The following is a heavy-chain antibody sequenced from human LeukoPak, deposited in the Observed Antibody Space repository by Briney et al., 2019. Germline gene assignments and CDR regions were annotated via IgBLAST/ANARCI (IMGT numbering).Heavy chain of an antibody. V-gene: IGHV3-9*03. CDR2: ISWNSGSI. CDR3: AKDKGIQAAVGMDY. Sequence: TGGSLRLSCAASGFTFDNYAMHWVRQAPGKGLEWVSGISWNSGSIGYADSVKGRFTISRDNAQNSLYLQMSSLRAEDMALYYCAKDKGIQAAVGMDYWGQGTLVTVSS. CDR1: GFTFDNYA. J-gene: IGHJ4*02. D-gene: IGHD6-13*01.